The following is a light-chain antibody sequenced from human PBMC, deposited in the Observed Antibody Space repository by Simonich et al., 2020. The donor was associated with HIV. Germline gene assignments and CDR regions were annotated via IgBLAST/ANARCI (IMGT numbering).Light chain of an antibody. Sequence: QSALTQPASVSGSPGQSITISCTGTRSDVGSYNLVSWYQQHQGKAPKLMIYEGNRRPSGVSNRFSGSKSGNTASLTISGLQAEDEADYYCSSYTISNTVVFGGGTKLTVL. V-gene: IGLV2-14*02. CDR2: EGN. CDR1: RSDVGSYNL. J-gene: IGLJ2*01. CDR3: SSYTISNTVV.